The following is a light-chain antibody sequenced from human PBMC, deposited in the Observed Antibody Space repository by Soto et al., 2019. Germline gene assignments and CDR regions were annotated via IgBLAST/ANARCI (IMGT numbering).Light chain of an antibody. V-gene: IGKV3-20*01. CDR3: QRCGSYT. Sequence: EIVLTQSPGTLSLSPGERATLSCRASQSISNSYLAWYQQKPGQAPRLLIYGASSRATGIPDRLSGSGSGTDFTLSIGGQDVQDFAVYYCQRCGSYTSSPGTKVDIK. CDR2: GAS. CDR1: QSISNSY. J-gene: IGKJ3*01.